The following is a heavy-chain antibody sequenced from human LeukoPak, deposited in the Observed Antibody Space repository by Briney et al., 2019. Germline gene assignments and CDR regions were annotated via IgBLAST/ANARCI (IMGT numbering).Heavy chain of an antibody. D-gene: IGHD6-19*01. J-gene: IGHJ4*02. Sequence: ASVKVSCKASGYTFTSYGISWVRQAPGQGPEWMGWISAYNGNTNYAQKLQGRVTMTTDTSTSTAYMELRSLRSDDTAVYYCARDYTVAVAGTVGYWGQGTLVTVSS. CDR3: ARDYTVAVAGTVGY. V-gene: IGHV1-18*01. CDR2: ISAYNGNT. CDR1: GYTFTSYG.